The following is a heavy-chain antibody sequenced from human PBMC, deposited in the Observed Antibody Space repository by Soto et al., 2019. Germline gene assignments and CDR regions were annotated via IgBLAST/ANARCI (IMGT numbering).Heavy chain of an antibody. V-gene: IGHV1-2*04. CDR1: GYTFTGYY. CDR2: INPNSGGT. D-gene: IGHD3-10*01. Sequence: GASVKVSCKASGYTFTGYYMHWVRQAPAQGLVRMGWINPNSGGTNYAQKFQGWVTMTRDTSISTAYMELSRLGSDDTAVYYCAREANYYGSGSYYNPRAFDIWGQGTMVTVSS. J-gene: IGHJ3*02. CDR3: AREANYYGSGSYYNPRAFDI.